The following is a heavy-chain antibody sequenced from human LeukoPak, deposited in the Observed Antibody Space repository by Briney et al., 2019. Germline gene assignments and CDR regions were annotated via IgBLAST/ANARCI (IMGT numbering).Heavy chain of an antibody. J-gene: IGHJ2*01. Sequence: SETLSLTCTVPGGSISSYYWSWIRQPPGKGLEWIGYIYYSGSTNYNPSLKSRVTISVDTSKNQFSLKLSSVTAADTAVYYCARHHSGSYHWYFDLWGRGTLVTVSS. V-gene: IGHV4-59*08. CDR2: IYYSGST. CDR3: ARHHSGSYHWYFDL. CDR1: GGSISSYY. D-gene: IGHD1-26*01.